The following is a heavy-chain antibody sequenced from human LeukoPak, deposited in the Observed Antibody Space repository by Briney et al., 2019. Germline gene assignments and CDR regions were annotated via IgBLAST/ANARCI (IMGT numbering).Heavy chain of an antibody. V-gene: IGHV4-34*01. CDR3: ASYCSGGSCYSYGYYGMDV. CDR2: INHSGST. Sequence: SETLSLTCAVYGGSFSGYYWSWIRQPPGKGLEWIGEINHSGSTNYNPSLKSRVTISVDTSKNQFSLKLSSVTTADTAVYYCASYCSGGSCYSYGYYGMDVWGKGTTVTVSS. CDR1: GGSFSGYY. J-gene: IGHJ6*04. D-gene: IGHD2-15*01.